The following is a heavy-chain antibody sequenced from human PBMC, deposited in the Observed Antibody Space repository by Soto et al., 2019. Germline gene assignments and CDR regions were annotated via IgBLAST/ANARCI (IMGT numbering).Heavy chain of an antibody. V-gene: IGHV5-10-1*01. D-gene: IGHD6-6*01. J-gene: IGHJ6*02. CDR1: GYSFTSYL. Sequence: PXESLKISRKGSGYSFTSYLVIWVRQMPGKGLEWMGRIDPSDSYTNYSPSFQGHVTISADKSISTAYLQWSSLKASDTAMYYCASTTGIAARPDVWGQGTTVTVSS. CDR2: IDPSDSYT. CDR3: ASTTGIAARPDV.